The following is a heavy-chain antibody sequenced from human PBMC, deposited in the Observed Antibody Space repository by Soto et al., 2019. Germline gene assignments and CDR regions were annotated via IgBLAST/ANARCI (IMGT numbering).Heavy chain of an antibody. CDR3: ARKSSSSSWFDP. CDR2: ISTYNGNT. J-gene: IGHJ5*02. D-gene: IGHD6-6*01. CDR1: GYTFFTYG. V-gene: IGHV1-18*01. Sequence: ASVKVSCKASGYTFFTYGVTWVRQAPGQGLEWMGWISTYNGNTNYAENLQGRVTMTTDTSTRTAYMELRSLRSDDTAVYYCARKSSSSSWFDPWGQGTLVTVSS.